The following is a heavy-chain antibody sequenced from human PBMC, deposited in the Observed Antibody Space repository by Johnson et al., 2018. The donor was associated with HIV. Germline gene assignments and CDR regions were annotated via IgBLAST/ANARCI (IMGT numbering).Heavy chain of an antibody. CDR1: GFSFNNYW. CDR2: ISSDGSST. J-gene: IGHJ3*01. D-gene: IGHD1-1*01. Sequence: DVQVVESGGGLVQPGGSLILSCAASGFSFNNYWMHWVRQAPGKGLVWVSRISSDGSSTYYADSVKGRFTISRDNARNTMFVQMNSLRAEDTAVYYCARSGPNWAFDFWGRGKMVTVSS. CDR3: ARSGPNWAFDF. V-gene: IGHV3-74*01.